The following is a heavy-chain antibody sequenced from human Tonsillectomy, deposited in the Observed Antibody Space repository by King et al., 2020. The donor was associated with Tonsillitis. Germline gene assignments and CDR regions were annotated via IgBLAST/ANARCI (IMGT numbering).Heavy chain of an antibody. J-gene: IGHJ1*01. CDR3: SKDVSQYCQD. CDR2: IRYDGSNE. D-gene: IGHD5/OR15-5a*01. V-gene: IGHV3-30*02. Sequence: VQLVESGGGVVQPGGSLRLSCAASGFTFSSYDMHWVRQAPGKGLEWVAFIRYDGSNEYYADSVKGRFTISRDNSKNRLYLQMNSLRAEDTAVYYCSKDVSQYCQDWGQGTLITVSS. CDR1: GFTFSSYD.